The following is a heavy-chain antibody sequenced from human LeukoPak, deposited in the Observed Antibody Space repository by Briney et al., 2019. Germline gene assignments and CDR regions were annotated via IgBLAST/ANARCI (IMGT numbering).Heavy chain of an antibody. Sequence: SGTLSLTCGVSGGSIDSTNYWSWVRQAPGRGLEWIGEIAEEVPRHNNSSLRSRVAMSFDRANNSFSLSLTAVTAADTALYYCTRENRPFWTFAFWGQGVLVSVSS. J-gene: IGHJ4*02. CDR2: IAEEVPR. D-gene: IGHD3/OR15-3a*01. CDR1: GGSIDSTNY. CDR3: TRENRPFWTFAF. V-gene: IGHV4-4*02.